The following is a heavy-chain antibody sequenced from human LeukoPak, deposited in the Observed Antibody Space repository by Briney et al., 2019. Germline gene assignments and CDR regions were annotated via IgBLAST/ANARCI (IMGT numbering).Heavy chain of an antibody. D-gene: IGHD5-18*01. CDR3: VREARGYHYTYFDY. J-gene: IGHJ4*02. CDR2: VSAGHHA. Sequence: GGSLRLSCTASGHTLGGHDMHWVRQTTGDGLEWVAAVSAGHHAFYAGSVRGRFTVSREDAKNSLFLQMNSLRAGDTATYYCVREARGYHYTYFDYWGQGSLVTVSS. V-gene: IGHV3-13*01. CDR1: GHTLGGHD.